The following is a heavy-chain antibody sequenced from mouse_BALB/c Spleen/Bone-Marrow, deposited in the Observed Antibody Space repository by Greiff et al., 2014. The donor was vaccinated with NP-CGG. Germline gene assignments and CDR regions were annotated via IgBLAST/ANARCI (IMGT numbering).Heavy chain of an antibody. J-gene: IGHJ1*01. D-gene: IGHD1-1*01. V-gene: IGHV3-1*02. Sequence: VQLQQSGPDLVKPSQSLSLTCTVTGYSITSGYSWHWIRQFPGNKVEWMGYVHYSGSTNYNPSLKSRISITRDTSKNQFFLQWNSVTAEDTAKCYCARGGYYGSSDFDVWGAGTTVTVSS. CDR1: GYSITSGYS. CDR2: VHYSGST. CDR3: ARGGYYGSSDFDV.